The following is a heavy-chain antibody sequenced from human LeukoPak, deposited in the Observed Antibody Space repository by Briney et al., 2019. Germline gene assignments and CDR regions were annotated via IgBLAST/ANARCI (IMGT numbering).Heavy chain of an antibody. D-gene: IGHD4-17*01. J-gene: IGHJ5*02. V-gene: IGHV4-39*01. Sequence: SETLSLTCTVSGGSISSSSYYWGWIRQPPGKGLEWIGSIYYSGSTYYNPSLKSRVTISVDTSKNQFSLKLSSVTAADTAVYYCARHLRVACGDYVVWFDPWGQGTLVTVSS. CDR3: ARHLRVACGDYVVWFDP. CDR2: IYYSGST. CDR1: GGSISSSSYY.